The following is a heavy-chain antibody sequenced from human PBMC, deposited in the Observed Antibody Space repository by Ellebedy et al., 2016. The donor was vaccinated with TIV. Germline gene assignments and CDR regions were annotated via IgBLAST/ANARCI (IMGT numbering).Heavy chain of an antibody. Sequence: SETLSLTXTVSGASISTGVYYWSWIRQHPGMGLEWVGHIYTSGNTFYNPSLRSRLDISLDTSKNQFSLKLSSVTAADTAVYYCARSGVLDMATIFAVVSWGQGTLVTVSS. CDR1: GASISTGVYY. CDR3: ARSGVLDMATIFAVVS. J-gene: IGHJ4*02. CDR2: IYTSGNT. V-gene: IGHV4-31*03. D-gene: IGHD5-24*01.